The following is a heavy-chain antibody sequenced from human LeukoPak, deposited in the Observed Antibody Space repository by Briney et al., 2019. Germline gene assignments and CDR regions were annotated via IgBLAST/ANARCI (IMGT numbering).Heavy chain of an antibody. D-gene: IGHD4-17*01. Sequence: ASVKVSCKVSGDTLTELSMHCVRQAPGKGLEWMGGFDPEDGETIYAQKFQGRVTMTEDTSTDTAYMELSSLRSEDTAVYYCARDDYGDYLGRGRGFDYWGQGTLVTVSS. CDR3: ARDDYGDYLGRGRGFDY. CDR2: FDPEDGET. J-gene: IGHJ4*02. CDR1: GDTLTELS. V-gene: IGHV1-24*01.